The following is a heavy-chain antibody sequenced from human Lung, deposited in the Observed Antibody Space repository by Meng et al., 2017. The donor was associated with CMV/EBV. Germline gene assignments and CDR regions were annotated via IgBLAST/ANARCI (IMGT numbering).Heavy chain of an antibody. D-gene: IGHD2-2*01. V-gene: IGHV1-69*02. Sequence: SVXVSCKASGGTFSSYTISWVRQAPGQGLEWMGRITPIVAITRYAQKVQDRVTITADKFTSTTYMDLSSLRIEDTAVYYCATSQCSSENCRDAYNWFDSWXQGTLVTVSS. CDR1: GGTFSSYT. CDR3: ATSQCSSENCRDAYNWFDS. J-gene: IGHJ5*01. CDR2: ITPIVAIT.